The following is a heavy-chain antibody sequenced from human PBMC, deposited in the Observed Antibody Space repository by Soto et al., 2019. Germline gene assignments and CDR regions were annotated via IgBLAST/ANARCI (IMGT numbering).Heavy chain of an antibody. CDR1: GGTFSSYA. V-gene: IGHV1-69*13. CDR2: IIPIFRTT. Sequence: ASVKVSCKASGGTFSSYAISWVRQAPGQGLEWMGGIIPIFRTTDYAQKFQGRVTITADESTSTAYMELSSLRSEDTAVYYCASVETQRYYYGMDVWGQGTTVTVSS. CDR3: ASVETQRYYYGMDV. J-gene: IGHJ6*02. D-gene: IGHD2-15*01.